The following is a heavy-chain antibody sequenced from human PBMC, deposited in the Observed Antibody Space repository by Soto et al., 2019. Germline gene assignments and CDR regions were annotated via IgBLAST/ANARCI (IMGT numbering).Heavy chain of an antibody. CDR2: IYYSGST. CDR1: GVSITSSSYY. D-gene: IGHD1-26*01. J-gene: IGHJ5*02. Sequence: SETLSLTCTVPGVSITSSSYYWVWIRQPPGKGLEWIGSIYYSGSTYYNPSLKSRVTISVDTSKNQFSLKLSSVTAADTAVYYCATQEVGGSYVYTFDPWGQGTLVTVS. CDR3: ATQEVGGSYVYTFDP. V-gene: IGHV4-39*01.